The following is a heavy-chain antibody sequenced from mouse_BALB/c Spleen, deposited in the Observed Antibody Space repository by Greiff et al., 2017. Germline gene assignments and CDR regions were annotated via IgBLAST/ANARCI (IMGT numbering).Heavy chain of an antibody. Sequence: VQLQQSGAELVKPGASVKLSCTASGFNIKDTYMHWVKQRPEQGLEWIGRIDPANGNTKYDPKFQGKATITADTSSNTAYLQLSSLTSEDTAVYYCASYCGYDEDYAMDYWGQGTSVTVSS. CDR2: IDPANGNT. D-gene: IGHD2-14*01. CDR3: ASYCGYDEDYAMDY. CDR1: GFNIKDTY. V-gene: IGHV14-3*02. J-gene: IGHJ4*01.